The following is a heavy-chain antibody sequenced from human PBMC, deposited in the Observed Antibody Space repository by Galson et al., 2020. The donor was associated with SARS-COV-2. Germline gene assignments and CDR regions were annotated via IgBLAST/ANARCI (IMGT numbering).Heavy chain of an antibody. CDR2: IYSEGSST. V-gene: IGHV3-74*01. Sequence: ALHGESLKISCAVSGFTFSNHWMHWVRQAPGKGLVWVSRIYSEGSSTSYADSVKGRFTISGDNAKNTLYLQMNSLRAEDTAVYYCARADMGNDYFDYWGQGTLVTVSS. CDR3: ARADMGNDYFDY. J-gene: IGHJ4*02. D-gene: IGHD7-27*01. CDR1: GFTFSNHW.